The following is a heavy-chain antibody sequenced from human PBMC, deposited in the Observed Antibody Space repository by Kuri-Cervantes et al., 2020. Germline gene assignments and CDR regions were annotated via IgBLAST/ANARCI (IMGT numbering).Heavy chain of an antibody. J-gene: IGHJ4*02. CDR3: ARGPGYCSGGSCYPFDY. Sequence: ASVKVSCKASGYTFTGYYIHWVRQAPGQGLEWMGWINPNSGGTNYAQKFQGRVTMTRDTSISTAYMELSSLRSEDTAVYYCARGPGYCSGGSCYPFDYWGQGTLVTVSS. D-gene: IGHD2-15*01. V-gene: IGHV1-2*02. CDR2: INPNSGGT. CDR1: GYTFTGYY.